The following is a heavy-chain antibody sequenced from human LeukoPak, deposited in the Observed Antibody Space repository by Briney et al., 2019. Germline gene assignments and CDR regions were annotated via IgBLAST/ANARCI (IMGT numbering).Heavy chain of an antibody. V-gene: IGHV3-48*04. CDR2: ISSSSSTI. CDR3: ARETKLVVVVAATPNFDY. CDR1: GFTFGSYS. Sequence: GGSLRLSCAASGFTFGSYSMNWVRQAPGKGLEWVSYISSSSSTIYYADSVKGRFTISRDNAKNSLYLQMNSLRAEDTAVYYRARETKLVVVVAATPNFDYWGQGTLVTVSS. D-gene: IGHD2-15*01. J-gene: IGHJ4*02.